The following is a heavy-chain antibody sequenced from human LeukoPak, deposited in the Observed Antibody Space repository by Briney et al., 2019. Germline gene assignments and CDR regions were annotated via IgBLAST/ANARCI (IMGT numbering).Heavy chain of an antibody. CDR3: AKDRASSGWYYYCMDV. CDR2: ISGSCGST. J-gene: IGHJ6*02. CDR1: GFTFSSYA. Sequence: GGSLRLPCAASGFTFSSYAIRWVRQAPGKGLEGVSDISGSCGSTYYADSVKGRFTISRDNSKNTLYLQMNSLRAEDTAVYYCAKDRASSGWYYYCMDVWGQGTTVTVSS. V-gene: IGHV3-23*01. D-gene: IGHD6-19*01.